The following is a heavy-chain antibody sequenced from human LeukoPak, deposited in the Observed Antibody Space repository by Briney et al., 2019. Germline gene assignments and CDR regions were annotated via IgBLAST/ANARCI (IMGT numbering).Heavy chain of an antibody. D-gene: IGHD1-26*01. J-gene: IGHJ3*02. CDR1: GFTVSRKY. CDR2: TYTGGST. CDR3: ARKIIMGVTFDAFDI. V-gene: IGHV3-66*02. Sequence: GGSLRLSCAASGFTVSRKYMTWVRQAPGKGLEWVSITYTGGSTTYADSVKGRFTISRDDVRNTLDLQMKDLRPEDAAVYFCARKIIMGVTFDAFDIWGQGTLVTVSP.